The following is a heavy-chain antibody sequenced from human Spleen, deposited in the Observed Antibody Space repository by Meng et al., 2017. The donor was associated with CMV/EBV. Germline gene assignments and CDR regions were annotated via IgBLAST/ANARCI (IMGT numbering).Heavy chain of an antibody. J-gene: IGHJ6*02. D-gene: IGHD3-3*01. CDR3: ARAKTTIFGVIMDV. V-gene: IGHV3-33*01. CDR2: IWYDGSNK. CDR1: GFTFSSYG. Sequence: GESLKISCAASGFTFSSYGMHWVRQAPGKGLEWVAVIWYDGSNKYYADSVKGRFTISRDNSKNTLYLQMNSLRAEDTAVYYCARAKTTIFGVIMDVWGQGTTVTVSS.